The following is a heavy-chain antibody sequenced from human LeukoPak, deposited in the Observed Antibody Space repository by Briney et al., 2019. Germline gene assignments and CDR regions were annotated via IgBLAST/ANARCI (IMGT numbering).Heavy chain of an antibody. CDR1: GGSISSGGYY. Sequence: PSETLSLTCTVSGGSISSGGYYWSWIRQHPGKGLEWIGYIYYSGSTYYNPSLKSRVTISVDTSKNQFSLKLSSVTAADTAVYYCARHLGVTMVRGVIDYWGQGTLVTVSS. D-gene: IGHD3-10*01. V-gene: IGHV4-31*03. J-gene: IGHJ4*02. CDR2: IYYSGST. CDR3: ARHLGVTMVRGVIDY.